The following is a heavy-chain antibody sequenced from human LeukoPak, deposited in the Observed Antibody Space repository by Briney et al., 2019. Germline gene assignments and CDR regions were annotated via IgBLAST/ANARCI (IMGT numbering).Heavy chain of an antibody. V-gene: IGHV1-2*02. CDR1: GYTLTGYY. CDR3: ARSVGEEDSSYYYCYMDV. CDR2: INPNSGGT. J-gene: IGHJ6*03. D-gene: IGHD6-19*01. Sequence: ASVKVSCKASGYTLTGYYMNWVRQAPGQGLEWMGWINPNSGGTNYAQKFQGRVTMTRDTSISTAYMELSRLRSDDTAVYYCARSVGEEDSSYYYCYMDVWGKGTTVTISS.